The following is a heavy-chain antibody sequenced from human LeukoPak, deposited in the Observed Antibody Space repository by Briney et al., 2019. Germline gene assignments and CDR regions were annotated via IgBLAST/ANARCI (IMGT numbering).Heavy chain of an antibody. Sequence: PGRSLRPSCAASGFTFSSCAMSWVRQAPGKGLEWVSAISGSGGSTYYADSVKGRFTISRDNSKNTLYLQMNSLRAEDTAVYYCAKRGPGITIFGVVTPGGGMDVWGHGTTVTVSS. CDR3: AKRGPGITIFGVVTPGGGMDV. CDR2: ISGSGGST. V-gene: IGHV3-23*01. J-gene: IGHJ6*02. CDR1: GFTFSSCA. D-gene: IGHD3-3*01.